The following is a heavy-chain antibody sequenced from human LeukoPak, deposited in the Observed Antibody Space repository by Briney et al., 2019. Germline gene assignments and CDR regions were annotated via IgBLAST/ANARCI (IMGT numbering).Heavy chain of an antibody. CDR1: GGSISSYY. V-gene: IGHV4-59*01. CDR2: IYYSGST. Sequence: PSETLSLTCTVSGGSISSYYWSWIRQPPGKGLEWIGYIYYSGSTNYNPSLKSRVTISVDTSKNQFSLKLSSVTAADTAVYYCARGTPIAAAGRYYYYGMDVWGQGTTVTVSS. D-gene: IGHD6-13*01. CDR3: ARGTPIAAAGRYYYYGMDV. J-gene: IGHJ6*02.